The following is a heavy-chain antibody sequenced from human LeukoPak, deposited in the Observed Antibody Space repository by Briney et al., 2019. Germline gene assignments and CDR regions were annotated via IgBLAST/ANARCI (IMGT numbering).Heavy chain of an antibody. Sequence: PSETLSLTCTVSGGSISSSSYYWGWFRHPPEKGLEWIGNIYYSGSTYYNPSLKSQVTVSVDTSKNQFSLTLSSVPAADTAVYYCARVEKYTSSGPTDPWGQGTLVTVSS. CDR1: GGSISSSSYY. CDR2: IYYSGST. J-gene: IGHJ5*01. V-gene: IGHV4-39*07. D-gene: IGHD6-13*01. CDR3: ARVEKYTSSGPTDP.